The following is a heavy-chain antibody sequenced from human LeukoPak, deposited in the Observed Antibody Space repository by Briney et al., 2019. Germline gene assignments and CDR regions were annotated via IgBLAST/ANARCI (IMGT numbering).Heavy chain of an antibody. CDR3: ARESEYCSGGSCPALDY. V-gene: IGHV4-61*01. D-gene: IGHD2-15*01. J-gene: IGHJ4*02. CDR1: GGSFSSGSYY. Sequence: SETLSLTCTVSGGSFSSGSYYWSWIRQAPGKGLEWIVYSYYSGSTNYNPSLKSRVTISVDTSKNQFSLKLSSVTAADTAVYYCARESEYCSGGSCPALDYWGQGTLVTVSS. CDR2: SYYSGST.